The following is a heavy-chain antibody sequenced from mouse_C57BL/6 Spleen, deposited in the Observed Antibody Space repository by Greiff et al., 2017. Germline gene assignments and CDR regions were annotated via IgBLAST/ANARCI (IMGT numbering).Heavy chain of an antibody. D-gene: IGHD2-4*01. CDR3: TREGEGYDYDDWFAY. Sequence: EVMLVESGEGLVKPGGSLKLSCAASGFTFSSYAMSWVRPTPEKRLEWVAYISSGGDYIYYADPVKGRVTISRDNARTTLYLQMSSLKSEDTAMYYCTREGEGYDYDDWFAYWGQGTLVTVSA. V-gene: IGHV5-9-1*02. J-gene: IGHJ3*01. CDR1: GFTFSSYA. CDR2: ISSGGDYI.